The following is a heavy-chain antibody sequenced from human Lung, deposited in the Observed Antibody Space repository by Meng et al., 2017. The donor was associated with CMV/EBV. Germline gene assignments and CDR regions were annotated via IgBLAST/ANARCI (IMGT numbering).Heavy chain of an antibody. Sequence: ELQLVESGGGLVKPGGSMRLSCAASGFTFSAYSINWVRQASGKGPEWVASISDDSGFIYYADSVRGRFTVSRDNAKNSVYLHMSSLRAEDTAIYYCAFIVKWGQGTLVTVSS. CDR2: ISDDSGFI. V-gene: IGHV3-21*01. J-gene: IGHJ4*02. CDR3: AFIVK. D-gene: IGHD2-15*01. CDR1: GFTFSAYS.